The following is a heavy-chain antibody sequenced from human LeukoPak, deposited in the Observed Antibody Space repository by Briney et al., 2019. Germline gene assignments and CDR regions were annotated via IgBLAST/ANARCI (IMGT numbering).Heavy chain of an antibody. CDR3: ARVPSHNSNDEKDYYYYGMDV. CDR2: ISSSGSTI. J-gene: IGHJ6*02. Sequence: GGSLRLSCAASGFTFSSYEMNWVRQAPGKGLGWVSYISSSGSTIYYADSVKGRFTISRDNAKNSVYLQMNSLRAEDTAVYYRARVPSHNSNDEKDYYYYGMDVWGQGTTVTVSS. V-gene: IGHV3-48*03. CDR1: GFTFSSYE. D-gene: IGHD1-1*01.